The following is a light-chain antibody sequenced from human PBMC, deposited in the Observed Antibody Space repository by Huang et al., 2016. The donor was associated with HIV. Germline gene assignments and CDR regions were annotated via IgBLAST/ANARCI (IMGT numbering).Light chain of an antibody. CDR3: QQRSNWHFT. CDR1: QSVRRS. Sequence: EIVLPQSPATLSWSPGERATLSCRASQSVRRSLTWYQQKPGQAPRLLIYDASNRATGIPARFSGSGSGTDFTLTISSLEPEDFAVYYCQQRSNWHFTFGPGTKVDIK. V-gene: IGKV3-11*01. CDR2: DAS. J-gene: IGKJ3*01.